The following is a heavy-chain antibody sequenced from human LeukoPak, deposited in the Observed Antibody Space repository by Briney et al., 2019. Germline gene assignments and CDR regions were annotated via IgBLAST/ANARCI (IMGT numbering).Heavy chain of an antibody. Sequence: SETLSLTCTVSGGSISSSSYYWGWIRQPPGKGLEWIGSIYYSGSTYHNPSLKSRVTISVDTSKNQFSLKLSSVTAADTAVYYCAGHSGWGYNWFDPWGQGTLVTVSS. V-gene: IGHV4-39*01. CDR2: IYYSGST. CDR1: GGSISSSSYY. D-gene: IGHD6-19*01. J-gene: IGHJ5*02. CDR3: AGHSGWGYNWFDP.